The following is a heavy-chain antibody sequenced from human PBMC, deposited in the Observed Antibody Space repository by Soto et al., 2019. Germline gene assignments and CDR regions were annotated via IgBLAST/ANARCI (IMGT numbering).Heavy chain of an antibody. D-gene: IGHD1-7*01. V-gene: IGHV4-4*07. CDR2: ISINGNS. J-gene: IGHJ4*02. CDR3: ARESGDNWTYEVD. Sequence: QVQVKASGPGLVKPSETLSLTCTVSGGSITDYSWSWIRQSAGKGLEWLGRISINGNSLYHPSLRSRVTMPIETSKTQFSLNLRSVTAADTAVYYCARESGDNWTYEVDWGQGTLVTVSS. CDR1: GGSITDYS.